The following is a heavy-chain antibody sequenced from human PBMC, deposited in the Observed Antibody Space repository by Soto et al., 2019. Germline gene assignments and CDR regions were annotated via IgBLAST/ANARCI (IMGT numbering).Heavy chain of an antibody. D-gene: IGHD3-22*01. V-gene: IGHV1-18*01. CDR1: GYTFTSSG. CDR3: GRDGYDSSGYYPSNNWFDP. Sequence: QVQLVQSGAEVKKPGASVKVSCKASGYTFTSSGINWVRQAPGQGLEWMGWISAHNGNTNYAQKFQGRVTMTTDTSTSTAYMELRSLRSDDTVVYYCGRDGYDSSGYYPSNNWFDPWGQGTLVTVSS. CDR2: ISAHNGNT. J-gene: IGHJ5*02.